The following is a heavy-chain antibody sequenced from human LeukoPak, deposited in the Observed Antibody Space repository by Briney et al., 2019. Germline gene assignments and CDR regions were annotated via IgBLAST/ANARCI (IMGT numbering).Heavy chain of an antibody. CDR3: ARGGLRVGARNHYYYYMDV. CDR1: GGTFSSYA. J-gene: IGHJ6*03. D-gene: IGHD1-26*01. Sequence: ASVKVSCKASGGTFSSYAISWVRQAPGQGLEWMGGIIPIFGTANYAQKFQGRVTITTDESTSTAYMELSSLRSEDTAVYYCARGGLRVGARNHYYYYMDVWGKGTTVTVSS. CDR2: IIPIFGTA. V-gene: IGHV1-69*05.